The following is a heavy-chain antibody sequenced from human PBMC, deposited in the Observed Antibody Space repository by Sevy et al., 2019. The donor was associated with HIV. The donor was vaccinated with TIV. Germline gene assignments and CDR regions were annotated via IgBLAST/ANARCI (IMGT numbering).Heavy chain of an antibody. J-gene: IGHJ6*02. D-gene: IGHD3-16*01. CDR3: AKDMGEGRDYYYGMDV. V-gene: IGHV3-9*01. CDR2: ISWNSGSI. Sequence: GGSLRLSCAASGFTFDDYAMHWVRQAPGKGLEWVSGISWNSGSIGYADSVKGRFTISRDNAKNSLYLQMNSLRAEDTASYYCAKDMGEGRDYYYGMDVWGQRTTVTVSS. CDR1: GFTFDDYA.